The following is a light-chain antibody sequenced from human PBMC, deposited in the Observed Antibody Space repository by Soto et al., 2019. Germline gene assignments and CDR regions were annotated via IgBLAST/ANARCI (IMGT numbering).Light chain of an antibody. Sequence: QSVLTQPPSASGTPGQRVTISCSGSSSNIGSNTVNWYQQLPGTAPKLMIYEGSKRPSGVSNRFSGSKSGNTASLTISGLQAEDEADYYCCSYAGSLYVFGTGTKVTVL. CDR3: CSYAGSLYV. CDR1: SSNIGSNT. J-gene: IGLJ1*01. V-gene: IGLV1-44*01. CDR2: EGS.